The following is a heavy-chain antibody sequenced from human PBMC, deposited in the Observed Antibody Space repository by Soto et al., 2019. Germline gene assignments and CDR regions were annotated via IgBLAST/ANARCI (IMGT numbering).Heavy chain of an antibody. CDR2: IGAYNGNT. J-gene: IGHJ4*02. CDR1: GYTFTSYG. Sequence: ASVKVSCKASGYTFTSYGISWVRQAPGQGLEWMGWIGAYNGNTNYAQKLQGRVTMTTDTSTSTAYMELRSLRSDDTAVYYCASSPGGWLQLPPSYFDYWGQGILVTVSS. CDR3: ASSPGGWLQLPPSYFDY. V-gene: IGHV1-18*04. D-gene: IGHD5-12*01.